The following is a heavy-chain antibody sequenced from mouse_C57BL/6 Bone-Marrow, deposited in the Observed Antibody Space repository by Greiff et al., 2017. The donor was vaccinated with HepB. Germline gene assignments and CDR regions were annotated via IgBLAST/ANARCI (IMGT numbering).Heavy chain of an antibody. Sequence: VKLMESGPGLVQPSQSLSITCTVSGFSLTSYGVHWVRQPPGKGLEWLGVIWSGGSTDYNAAFISRLSISKDNSKSQVFFKMNSLQADDTAIYYCAKSRISKGYFDVWGTGTTVTVSS. CDR1: GFSLTSYG. V-gene: IGHV2-4*01. CDR3: AKSRISKGYFDV. CDR2: IWSGGST. J-gene: IGHJ1*03. D-gene: IGHD1-3*01.